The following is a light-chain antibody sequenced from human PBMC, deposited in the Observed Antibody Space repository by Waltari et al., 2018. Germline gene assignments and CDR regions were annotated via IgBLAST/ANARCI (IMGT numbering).Light chain of an antibody. Sequence: QSALTQPAAVSGSPGQSISISCIGTSSDIGPFNLVSWYLQYPGTAPTLLIAFVSQRPSGVSNRFSGSKSGNTASLTISGLQAEDEAIYYCCSYAGSRTWVFGGGAKLTVL. CDR2: FVS. CDR1: SSDIGPFNL. V-gene: IGLV2-23*02. J-gene: IGLJ3*02. CDR3: CSYAGSRTWV.